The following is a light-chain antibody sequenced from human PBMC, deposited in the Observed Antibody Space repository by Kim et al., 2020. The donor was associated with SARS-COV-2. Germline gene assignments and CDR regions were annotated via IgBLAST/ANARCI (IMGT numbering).Light chain of an antibody. CDR1: NLGDKY. Sequence: SYELTQPPSASVSPGQTASITCSGDNLGDKYACWYQQKPGQSPVLVIYQDTKRPSGIPERFSGSNSGNTATLTISGTQAMDEADYYCQAWDSSTGVFGGG. V-gene: IGLV3-1*01. CDR2: QDT. J-gene: IGLJ3*02. CDR3: QAWDSSTGV.